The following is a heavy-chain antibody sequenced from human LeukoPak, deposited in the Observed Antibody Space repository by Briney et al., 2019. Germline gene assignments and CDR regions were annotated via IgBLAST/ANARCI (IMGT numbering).Heavy chain of an antibody. CDR1: GFTFSNAW. CDR3: ARHSAYTYSSSFGEDWFDP. Sequence: PGGSLRLSCAASGFTFSNAWMSWVRQPPGKGLEWIGEINHSGSTNYNPSLKSRVTISVDTSKNQFSLKLSSVTAADTAVYYCARHSAYTYSSSFGEDWFDPWGQGTLVTVSS. CDR2: INHSGST. J-gene: IGHJ5*02. V-gene: IGHV4-34*01. D-gene: IGHD6-13*01.